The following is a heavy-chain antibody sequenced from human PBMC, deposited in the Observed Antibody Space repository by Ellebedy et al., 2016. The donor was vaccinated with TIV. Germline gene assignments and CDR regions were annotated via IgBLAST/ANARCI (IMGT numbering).Heavy chain of an antibody. CDR3: AKVTAWFPSISYIED. Sequence: GESLKISXAASGFTFSSYGMHWVRQAPGKGLEWVAVILNDGSDQHYADSVKGRFAISRDNSKDTLYLQMNSLRVEDTAVYYCAKVTAWFPSISYIEDWGQGALVTVSS. V-gene: IGHV3-33*06. CDR2: ILNDGSDQ. D-gene: IGHD2-21*02. J-gene: IGHJ4*02. CDR1: GFTFSSYG.